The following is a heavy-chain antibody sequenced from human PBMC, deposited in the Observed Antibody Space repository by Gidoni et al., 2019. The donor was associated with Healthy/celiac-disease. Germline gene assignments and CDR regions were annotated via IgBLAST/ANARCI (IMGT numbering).Heavy chain of an antibody. Sequence: QVQLQESGPGLVKPSETLSLTCAVSGYSISSGYYWGWIRPPPGKGLEWIGSIYHSGSTYYNPSLKSRVTISVDTSKNQFSLKLSSVTAADTAVYYCARMYYYDSSGYYPPQFYFDYWGQGTLVTVSS. V-gene: IGHV4-38-2*01. CDR2: IYHSGST. J-gene: IGHJ4*02. CDR1: GYSISSGYY. D-gene: IGHD3-22*01. CDR3: ARMYYYDSSGYYPPQFYFDY.